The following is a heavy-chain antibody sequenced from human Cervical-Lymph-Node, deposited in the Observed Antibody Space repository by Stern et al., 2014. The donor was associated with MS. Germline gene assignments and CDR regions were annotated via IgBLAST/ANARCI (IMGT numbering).Heavy chain of an antibody. V-gene: IGHV4-39*01. D-gene: IGHD2/OR15-2a*01. CDR2: IYYSGST. J-gene: IGHJ6*02. Sequence: QLQESGPGLVKPSETLSLTCTVSGGSISSSSYYWGWIRQPPGKGLEWIGSIYYSGSTYYNPSLKSRVTISVDTSKNQSPLKLSSVTAADTAVYYCASVNPVYYYYGMDVWGQGTTVTVSS. CDR1: GGSISSSSYY. CDR3: ASVNPVYYYYGMDV.